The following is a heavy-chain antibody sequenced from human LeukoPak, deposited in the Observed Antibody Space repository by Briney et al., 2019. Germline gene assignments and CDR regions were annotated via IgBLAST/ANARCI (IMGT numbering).Heavy chain of an antibody. CDR3: ARDQYGSGSYFDY. Sequence: PGRSLRLSCAASGFTLSSYAMHWVRQAPGKGLEWVAVISYDGSNKYYADSVKGRFTISRDNSKNTLYLQMNSLRAEDTAVYYCARDQYGSGSYFDYWGQGTLVTVSS. V-gene: IGHV3-30*04. J-gene: IGHJ4*02. D-gene: IGHD3-10*01. CDR1: GFTLSSYA. CDR2: ISYDGSNK.